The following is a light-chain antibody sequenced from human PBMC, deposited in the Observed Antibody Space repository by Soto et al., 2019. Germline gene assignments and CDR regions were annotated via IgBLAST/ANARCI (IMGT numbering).Light chain of an antibody. J-gene: IGKJ1*01. V-gene: IGKV3-11*01. CDR1: QSVSTY. CDR2: DAP. Sequence: EIVLTQSPATLSLSPGERATLSCRASQSVSTYLAWYQQKPGQAPRLLIYDAPNRATGIPARFSGSGSGTDVTLTISSLEPEDFAVYYCQQRSNWPRTFGQGTKVEIK. CDR3: QQRSNWPRT.